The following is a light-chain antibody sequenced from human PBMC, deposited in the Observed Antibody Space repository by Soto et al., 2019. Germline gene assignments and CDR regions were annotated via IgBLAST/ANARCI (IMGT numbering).Light chain of an antibody. CDR1: QNITIY. V-gene: IGKV1-39*01. J-gene: IGKJ4*01. CDR3: QQSDSAPLT. CDR2: SAS. Sequence: DIQMTQSPSSLSASVGDRVTITCRASQNITIYLNWYQQKPGKAPKVLIFSASSLQSGVPSRFSGSGSGTDFTLTISSLQREDFATYYCQQSDSAPLTFGGGTKVEIK.